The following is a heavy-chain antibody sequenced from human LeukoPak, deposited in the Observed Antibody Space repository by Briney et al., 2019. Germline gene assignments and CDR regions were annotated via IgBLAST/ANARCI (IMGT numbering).Heavy chain of an antibody. CDR3: ASATLRCSGGSCYEMDV. V-gene: IGHV1-69*06. CDR1: GYTFTSYD. D-gene: IGHD2-15*01. CDR2: IIPLFGTP. J-gene: IGHJ6*04. Sequence: ASVTVSCKASGYTFTSYDINWVRQAPGQGLEWMGGIIPLFGTPDYAQKFQDRLTITADKSTSTAYMELSSLRSEDTAVYYCASATLRCSGGSCYEMDVWGKGTTVTVSS.